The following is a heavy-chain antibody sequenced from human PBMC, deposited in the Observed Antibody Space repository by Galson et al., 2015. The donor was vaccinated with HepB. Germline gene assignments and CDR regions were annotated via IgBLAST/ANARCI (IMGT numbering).Heavy chain of an antibody. J-gene: IGHJ5*02. CDR1: GGTFSSYA. CDR3: ARGRYNWNDGNAWFDT. D-gene: IGHD1-1*01. CDR2: IIPIFGTA. Sequence: SVKVSCKASGGTFSSYAISWVRQAPGQGLEWMGGIIPIFGTANYAQKFQGRVTITADESTSTAYMELSSLRSEDTAVYYCARGRYNWNDGNAWFDTWGQGTLVTASS. V-gene: IGHV1-69*13.